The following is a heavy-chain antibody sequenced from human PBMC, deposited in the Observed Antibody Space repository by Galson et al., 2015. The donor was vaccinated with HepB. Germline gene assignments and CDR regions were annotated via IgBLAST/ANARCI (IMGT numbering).Heavy chain of an antibody. V-gene: IGHV3-30*18. CDR3: AKFSADYYDSSGYEYYFDY. J-gene: IGHJ4*02. Sequence: SLRLSCAASRFTFSSYGMHWVRQAPGKGLEWVAVISYDGSNKYYADSVKGRFTISRDNSKNTLYLQMNSLRAEDTAVYYCAKFSADYYDSSGYEYYFDYWGQGTLVTVSS. CDR1: RFTFSSYG. D-gene: IGHD3-22*01. CDR2: ISYDGSNK.